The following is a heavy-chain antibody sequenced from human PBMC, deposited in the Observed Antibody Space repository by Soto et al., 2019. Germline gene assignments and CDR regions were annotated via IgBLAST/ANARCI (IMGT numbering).Heavy chain of an antibody. CDR2: IGTTGDT. CDR3: ARGFVYGSGSLRPGPSDGFDI. J-gene: IGHJ3*02. Sequence: GGSLRLSCAASGFTFGTYDMHWVRQVTGKGLEWVSGIGTTGDTYYSGSVKGRFTISREDARNSLYLQMKSLRAGDTAIYYCARGFVYGSGSLRPGPSDGFDIWGQGTMVTV. CDR1: GFTFGTYD. D-gene: IGHD3-10*01. V-gene: IGHV3-13*01.